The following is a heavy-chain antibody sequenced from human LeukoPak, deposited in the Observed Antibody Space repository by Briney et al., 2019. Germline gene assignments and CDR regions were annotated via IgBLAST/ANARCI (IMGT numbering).Heavy chain of an antibody. Sequence: SVKVSCKASGYTFTSYGISWVRQAPGQGLEWMGGIIPIFGTANYAQKFQGRVTITADESTSTAYMELSSLRSEDTAVYYCATIAVAGTVLDYWGQGTLVTVSS. V-gene: IGHV1-69*13. J-gene: IGHJ4*02. CDR3: ATIAVAGTVLDY. CDR1: GYTFTSYG. D-gene: IGHD6-19*01. CDR2: IIPIFGTA.